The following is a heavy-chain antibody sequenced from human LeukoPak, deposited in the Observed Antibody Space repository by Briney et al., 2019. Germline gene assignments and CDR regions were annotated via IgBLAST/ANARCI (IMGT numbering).Heavy chain of an antibody. CDR1: GGTFSSYA. Sequence: GASVKVSCKASGGTFSSYAISWVRQAPGQGLEWMGGIIPTFGTANYAQKFQGRVTITADESTSTAYMELSSLRSEDTAVYYCASTYDFWSGYYTAYYYYMDVWGKGTTVTVSS. CDR3: ASTYDFWSGYYTAYYYYMDV. CDR2: IIPTFGTA. V-gene: IGHV1-69*13. J-gene: IGHJ6*03. D-gene: IGHD3-3*01.